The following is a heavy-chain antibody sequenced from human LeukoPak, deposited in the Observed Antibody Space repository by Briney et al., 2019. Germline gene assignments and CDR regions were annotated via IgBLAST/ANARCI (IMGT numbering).Heavy chain of an antibody. CDR2: ISSSSTFI. J-gene: IGHJ4*02. D-gene: IGHD5-12*01. V-gene: IGHV3-21*01. CDR1: GFSFSSYS. CDR3: ARGGLYGYDVFDY. Sequence: GGSLRLSCAASGFSFSSYSMNWVRQAPGKGLEWVSSISSSSTFISYADSVKGRFTISRDNAKNSLYLQMNSLTAEDTAVYYCARGGLYGYDVFDYWGQGTLVPVSS.